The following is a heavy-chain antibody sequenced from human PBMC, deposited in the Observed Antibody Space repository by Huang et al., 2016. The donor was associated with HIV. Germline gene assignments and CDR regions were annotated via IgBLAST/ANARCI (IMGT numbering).Heavy chain of an antibody. CDR1: GFTVSGNY. J-gene: IGHJ6*02. V-gene: IGHV3-53*01. Sequence: EVQLVESGGGLIQPGGSLRLSCAASGFTVSGNYMSWVHQAPGKGLEWVSIIYRGGNTYYADSGKGRFTISRENSKNTLYRQMNSLRAEDTAVYYCAREDTVTTRNYYYVMDVWGQGTTVTVSS. D-gene: IGHD4-17*01. CDR3: AREDTVTTRNYYYVMDV. CDR2: IYRGGNT.